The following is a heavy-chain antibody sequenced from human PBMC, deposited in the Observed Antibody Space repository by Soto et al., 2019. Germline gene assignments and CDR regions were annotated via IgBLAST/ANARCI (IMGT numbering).Heavy chain of an antibody. CDR1: GFSFGGYA. D-gene: IGHD6-25*01. J-gene: IGHJ4*02. V-gene: IGHV3-23*01. Sequence: PGGSLRLSCAASGFSFGGYAMIRVRQAPGKGLEWVAAISGSGASSFFADSVRGRFVISRDNSQNTVFLQMSSLRAEDTAMYYCTKGSRGYTNYFFDSWGRGTLVTVSS. CDR3: TKGSRGYTNYFFDS. CDR2: ISGSGASS.